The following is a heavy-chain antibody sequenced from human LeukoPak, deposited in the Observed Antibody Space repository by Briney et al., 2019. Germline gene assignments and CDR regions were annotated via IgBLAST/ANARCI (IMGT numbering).Heavy chain of an antibody. D-gene: IGHD3-10*01. CDR3: ARDLRHGGNWFDP. CDR2: ISSSSSYI. CDR1: GFTFSSYS. Sequence: GGSLRLSCAASGFTFSSYSMNWVRQAPGKGLEWVSSISSSSSYIYYADSVKGRFTIPRDNAKNSLYLQMNSLRAEDTAVYYCARDLRHGGNWFDPWGQGTLVTVSS. V-gene: IGHV3-21*01. J-gene: IGHJ5*02.